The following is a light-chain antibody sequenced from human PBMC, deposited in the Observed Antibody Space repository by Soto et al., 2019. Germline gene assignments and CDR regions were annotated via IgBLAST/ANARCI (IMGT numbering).Light chain of an antibody. CDR2: GAS. J-gene: IGKJ4*01. Sequence: IVMTQSPATLSVSPGERATLSCRASQSVGSSLAWYQRKPGQAPRLLIYGASTRATGIPATFSGSGSGTEFTLTISSLQSEDFAVYYCPQYNSWPLTFGGGTKVEIX. CDR1: QSVGSS. CDR3: PQYNSWPLT. V-gene: IGKV3-15*01.